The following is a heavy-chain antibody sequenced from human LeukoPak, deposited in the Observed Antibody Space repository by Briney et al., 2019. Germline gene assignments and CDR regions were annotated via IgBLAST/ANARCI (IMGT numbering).Heavy chain of an antibody. J-gene: IGHJ1*01. Sequence: PSETLSLTCAVSGDSITSHNRWSWVRQSPGKGLEWIGEIYHSGTTNYSPSLKSRVTISVDKSTNQLSLELTSVTAADTAVYFCAACLFAYCNFAHWGQGTLVTVSS. CDR1: GDSITSHNR. V-gene: IGHV4-4*02. CDR2: IYHSGTT. CDR3: AACLFAYCNFAH. D-gene: IGHD1-1*01.